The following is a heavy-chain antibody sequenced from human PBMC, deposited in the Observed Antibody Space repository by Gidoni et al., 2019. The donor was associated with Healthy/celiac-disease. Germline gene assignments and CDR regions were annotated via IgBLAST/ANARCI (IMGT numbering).Heavy chain of an antibody. CDR1: GYTFTSYA. D-gene: IGHD2-21*02. V-gene: IGHV1-3*01. J-gene: IGHJ5*02. CDR2: INAGNGNT. CDR3: ARKGLAYCGGDCYSWFDP. Sequence: QVQLVQSGAEVKKPGASVKVSCKASGYTFTSYAMHWVRQAPGQRLEWMGWINAGNGNTKYSQKFQGRVTITRDTSASTAYMELSSLRSEDTAVYYCARKGLAYCGGDCYSWFDPWGQGTLVTVSS.